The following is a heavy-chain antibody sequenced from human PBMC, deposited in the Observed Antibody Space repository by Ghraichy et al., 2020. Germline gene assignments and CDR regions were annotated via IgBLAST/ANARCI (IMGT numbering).Heavy chain of an antibody. J-gene: IGHJ4*02. CDR3: ARDQTECSGGVCFKFEY. Sequence: ASVKVSCKASGYIFTSYAIHWVRQAPGQRLEWMGWINAGNGNIKYSQKWQGRVTFSRDTSASTAYMELSSLRSEDTAVYYCARDQTECSGGVCFKFEYWGQGTLVIVSS. CDR2: INAGNGNI. D-gene: IGHD2-8*02. CDR1: GYIFTSYA. V-gene: IGHV1-3*01.